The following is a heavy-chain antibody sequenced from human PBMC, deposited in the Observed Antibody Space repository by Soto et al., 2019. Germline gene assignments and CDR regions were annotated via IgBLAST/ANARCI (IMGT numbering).Heavy chain of an antibody. Sequence: SETLSLTCTVSGGSISSGGYYWSWIRQHPGKGLEWIGYIYYSGSTYYNPSLKSRVTISVDTSKNQFSLKLSSVTAADTAVYYCARECGYCSGTRGWFDPWGQGTLVTVSS. V-gene: IGHV4-31*03. J-gene: IGHJ5*02. D-gene: IGHD2-2*03. CDR2: IYYSGST. CDR1: GGSISSGGYY. CDR3: ARECGYCSGTRGWFDP.